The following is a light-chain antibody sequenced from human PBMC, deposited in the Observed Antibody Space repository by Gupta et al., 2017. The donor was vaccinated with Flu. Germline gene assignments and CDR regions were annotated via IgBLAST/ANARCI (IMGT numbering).Light chain of an antibody. CDR3: SSCTSSTTLV. CDR2: GVT. CDR1: SSDIGSYNY. V-gene: IGLV2-14*01. J-gene: IGLJ2*01. Sequence: SALTQPASVSASPGQAITISCPGTSSDIGSYNYVSWDQQHPGKAPKLLIYGVTNRPSGVSNRFSGSKSGDTASLTISGLQAEDEADYYCSSCTSSTTLVFGGGTKLTVL.